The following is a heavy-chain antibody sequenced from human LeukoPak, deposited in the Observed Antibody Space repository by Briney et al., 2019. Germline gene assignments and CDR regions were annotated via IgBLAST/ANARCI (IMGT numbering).Heavy chain of an antibody. V-gene: IGHV4-59*01. CDR2: MSNSGST. CDR3: ARVDYYYYYYMDV. J-gene: IGHJ6*03. Sequence: SETLSLTCTVSGGSISTYYWSWIRQPPGKGLEWIGYMSNSGSTDYNPSLKSRVTISVDTSKNQFSLKLSSVTAADTAVYYCARVDYYYYYYMDVWGKGTTVTISS. CDR1: GGSISTYY.